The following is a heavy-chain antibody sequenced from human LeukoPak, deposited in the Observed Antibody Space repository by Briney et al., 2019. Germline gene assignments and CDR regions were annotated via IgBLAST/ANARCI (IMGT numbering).Heavy chain of an antibody. CDR1: GGSISSSSYY. J-gene: IGHJ5*02. CDR3: ARSQYYDSSGYYPTYNWFDP. Sequence: PSETLSLTCTVSGGSISSSSYYWGWIRQPPGKGLEWIGSIYYSGSTYYNPSLKSRVTISVDTSKNQFSLKLSSVTAADTAVYYCARSQYYDSSGYYPTYNWFDPWGQGTLVTASS. D-gene: IGHD3-22*01. V-gene: IGHV4-39*01. CDR2: IYYSGST.